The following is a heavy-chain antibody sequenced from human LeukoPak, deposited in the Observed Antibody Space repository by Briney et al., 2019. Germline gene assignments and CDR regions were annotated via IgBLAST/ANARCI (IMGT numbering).Heavy chain of an antibody. CDR1: GYTFTGYY. J-gene: IGHJ3*02. V-gene: IGHV1-2*02. Sequence: GASVKVSCKASGYTFTGYYMHWVRQAPGQGLEWMGWINPNSGGTNYAQKFQGRVTMTRYTSISTAYMEVSRLRSDDTAVYYCARDGYSSGWYMGEAAFDIWGQGTMVTVSS. CDR2: INPNSGGT. CDR3: ARDGYSSGWYMGEAAFDI. D-gene: IGHD6-19*01.